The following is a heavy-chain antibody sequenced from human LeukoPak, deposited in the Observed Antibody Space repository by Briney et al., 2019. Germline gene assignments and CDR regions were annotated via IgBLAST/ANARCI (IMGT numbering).Heavy chain of an antibody. CDR3: ARTDYDYVWGSYHPLDQ. CDR1: GFSLNTARMG. D-gene: IGHD3-16*02. J-gene: IGHJ4*02. V-gene: IGHV2-26*01. CDR2: IFSNDEK. Sequence: ESGPTLVNPTETLTLTCTVSGFSGFSLNTARMGVSWIRQPPGKALEWLAPIFSNDEKSYSTSLKSRLTISKDPSKSQVVLTMTSMDPVDTATYYCARTDYDYVWGSYHPLDQWGQGTLVTVSS.